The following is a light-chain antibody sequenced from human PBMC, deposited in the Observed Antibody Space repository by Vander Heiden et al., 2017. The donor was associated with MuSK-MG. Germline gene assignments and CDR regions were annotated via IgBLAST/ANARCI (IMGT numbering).Light chain of an antibody. Sequence: DIVMTQTPLSLSVTPGQSASISCKSTQSLLKSDGKTYLYWYVQKAGQPPQLLMYEVSNPFSGVSERFSGSGSGTQFTLKISRVEADDIGIYYCRQSAESPPTFGPGTKVXI. V-gene: IGKV2D-29*01. CDR1: QSLLKSDGKTY. CDR2: EVS. J-gene: IGKJ3*01. CDR3: RQSAESPPT.